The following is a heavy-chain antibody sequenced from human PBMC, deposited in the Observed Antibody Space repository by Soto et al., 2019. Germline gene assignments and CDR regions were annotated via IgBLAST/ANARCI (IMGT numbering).Heavy chain of an antibody. Sequence: TSETLSLTCTVSGGSISTYYWSWIWQPPGKGLEWIGYIYYSGSTSYNPSLKSRVTISVDTSKNQFSLKLRSVTAADTAVYYCASDRSSGWDQGYGMDVWGQGTTVTVSS. V-gene: IGHV4-59*01. J-gene: IGHJ6*02. D-gene: IGHD6-19*01. CDR1: GGSISTYY. CDR2: IYYSGST. CDR3: ASDRSSGWDQGYGMDV.